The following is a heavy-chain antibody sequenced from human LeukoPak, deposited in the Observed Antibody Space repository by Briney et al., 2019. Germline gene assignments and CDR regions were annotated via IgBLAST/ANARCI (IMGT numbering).Heavy chain of an antibody. V-gene: IGHV3-30*02. D-gene: IGHD5-24*01. CDR3: AKDRWLQGYFDY. J-gene: IGHJ4*02. CDR1: GFIFSNYG. CDR2: MRHDGSNK. Sequence: PGGSLRLSCTTSGFIFSNYGMHWVRQAPGKGLEWVAFMRHDGSNKYYADSVKGRCTISRDNSKKTVYLQMNSLRTEDTAVYYCAKDRWLQGYFDYWGQGTLVTVSS.